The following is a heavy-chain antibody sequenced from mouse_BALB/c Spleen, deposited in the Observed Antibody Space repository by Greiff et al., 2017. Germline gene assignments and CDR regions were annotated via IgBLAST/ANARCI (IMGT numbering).Heavy chain of an antibody. D-gene: IGHD1-2*01. J-gene: IGHJ3*01. CDR2: INPSNGRT. V-gene: IGHV1S81*02. CDR1: GYTFTSYW. Sequence: QVQLQQPGAELVKTGASVKLSCKASGYTFTSYWMHWVKQRPGQGLEWIGEINPSNGRTNYNEKFKSKATLTVDKSSSTAYMQLSSLTSEDSAVYYCARYYGYPFAYWGQGTLVTVSA. CDR3: ARYYGYPFAY.